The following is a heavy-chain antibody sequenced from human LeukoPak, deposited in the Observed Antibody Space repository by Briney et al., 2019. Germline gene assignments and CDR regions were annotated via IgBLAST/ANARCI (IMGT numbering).Heavy chain of an antibody. CDR3: ARCRTAAAGTETYYYYMDV. D-gene: IGHD6-13*01. V-gene: IGHV4-59*01. CDR1: GGSISSYY. CDR2: ISYSGST. J-gene: IGHJ6*03. Sequence: PSETLSLTCTVSGGSISSYYWSWIRQPPGKGLEWVGYISYSGSTSYNPSLKSRVTISVDTSKNQFSLKLNSVTAADTAVYYCARCRTAAAGTETYYYYMDVWGKGTTVTISS.